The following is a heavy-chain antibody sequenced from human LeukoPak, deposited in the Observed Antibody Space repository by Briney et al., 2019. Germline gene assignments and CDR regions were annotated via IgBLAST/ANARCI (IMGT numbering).Heavy chain of an antibody. J-gene: IGHJ4*02. Sequence: PSETLSLTCTVSGGSISSYYWSWIRQPPGKGLEWIGYIYYSGSTNYNPSLKSRVTISVDTSKNQFSLKLSSVTAADTAVYYCARAGREWELLLALDYWGQGTLVTVPS. V-gene: IGHV4-59*01. CDR2: IYYSGST. D-gene: IGHD1-26*01. CDR3: ARAGREWELLLALDY. CDR1: GGSISSYY.